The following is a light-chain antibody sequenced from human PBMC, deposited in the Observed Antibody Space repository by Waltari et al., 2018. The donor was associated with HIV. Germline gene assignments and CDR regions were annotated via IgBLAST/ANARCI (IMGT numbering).Light chain of an antibody. J-gene: IGLJ1*01. CDR3: QACDSRTGG. V-gene: IGLV3-1*01. CDR2: QGT. CDR1: KLEIKI. Sequence: SYELTQPPSVSVSPGQTAIIPCSGHKLEIKIGCWYQQKAGQSPVLVIYQGTNPPRGIPGRFSGSKSENRASRIISGTKPRKEDDYCIQACDSRTGGIGTGTEGTVI.